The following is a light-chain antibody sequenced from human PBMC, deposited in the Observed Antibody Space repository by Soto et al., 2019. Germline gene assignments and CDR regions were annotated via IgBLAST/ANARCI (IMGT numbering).Light chain of an antibody. CDR1: QSVSNNY. CDR3: QQYGSSGT. CDR2: GAS. V-gene: IGKV3-20*01. J-gene: IGKJ1*01. Sequence: EIVLTQSPGTLSLSPGERATLSCRASQSVSNNYLAWYQQKPGKAPRLLIYGASNRATGIQDRFSGSGAGTDFTLTISRLEPEDFAVYYCQQYGSSGTFGQGTKVEIK.